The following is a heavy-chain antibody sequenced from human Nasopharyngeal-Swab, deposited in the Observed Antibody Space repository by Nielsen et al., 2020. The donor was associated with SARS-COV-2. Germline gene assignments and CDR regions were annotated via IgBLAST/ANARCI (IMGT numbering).Heavy chain of an antibody. D-gene: IGHD3-3*01. CDR1: GFTFTSYA. CDR3: VKAWRYIYPSYMDA. Sequence: GESLNISCSASGFTFTSYAMNWVRQAPGKGLEFVSAMYYNGGATYYADSVKGSFTISRDNSKSTLYLQLSSLRGDDTAVYYCVKAWRYIYPSYMDAWGKGTTIIVSS. J-gene: IGHJ6*03. V-gene: IGHV3-64D*06. CDR2: MYYNGGAT.